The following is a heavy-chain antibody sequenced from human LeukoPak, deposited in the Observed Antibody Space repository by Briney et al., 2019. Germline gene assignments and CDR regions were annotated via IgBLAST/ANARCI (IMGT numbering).Heavy chain of an antibody. CDR2: MYYSGST. V-gene: IGHV4-39*01. Sequence: SETLSLTCTVSGGSISSNSYYWGWIRQPPGKGLEWIGSMYYSGSTYYNPSLKSRVTISVDTSKNQFSLKLSSVTAADTAVYYCASDSITGTTVHAFDIWGQGTMVTVSS. J-gene: IGHJ3*02. CDR3: ASDSITGTTVHAFDI. CDR1: GGSISSNSYY. D-gene: IGHD1-7*01.